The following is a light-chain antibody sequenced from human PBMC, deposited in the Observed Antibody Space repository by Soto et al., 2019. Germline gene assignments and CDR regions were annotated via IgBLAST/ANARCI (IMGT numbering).Light chain of an antibody. J-gene: IGKJ2*01. Sequence: DIQMTQSPSSLSASVGDRVTITCRASQSISSYLNWYQQKPGKAPKLLIYAASSLQSGVPSRFXGSGSGTDFPLTISSLQPEDFATYYCQQSYSTPSRTFGQGTKLEIK. CDR3: QQSYSTPSRT. CDR2: AAS. V-gene: IGKV1-39*01. CDR1: QSISSY.